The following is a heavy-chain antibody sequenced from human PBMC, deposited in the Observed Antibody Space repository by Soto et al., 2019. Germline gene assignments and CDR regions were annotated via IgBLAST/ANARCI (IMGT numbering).Heavy chain of an antibody. CDR3: ARGRGELLPQGDY. D-gene: IGHD3-10*01. Sequence: PGGSLRLSCAVSGFTFSDYYMSWIRQAPGKGLEWVSYISSSSSYTNYADSVKGRFTISRDNAKNSLYLQMNSLRAEDTAVYYCARGRGELLPQGDYWGQGTLVTVSS. J-gene: IGHJ4*02. V-gene: IGHV3-11*05. CDR2: ISSSSSYT. CDR1: GFTFSDYY.